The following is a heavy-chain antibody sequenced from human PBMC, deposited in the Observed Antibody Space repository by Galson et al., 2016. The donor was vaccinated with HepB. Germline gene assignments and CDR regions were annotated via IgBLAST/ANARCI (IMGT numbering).Heavy chain of an antibody. Sequence: SLRLSCAASGFTFSTYSMNWVRQAPGKGLEWVSSFSGSTSYIYYADSVKGRFTISRDNAKNSLYLQMDSLRAEDTAVYYCARDANWNKIYYYYVMDVWGQGTTVTVSS. J-gene: IGHJ6*02. D-gene: IGHD1/OR15-1a*01. CDR2: FSGSTSYI. CDR3: ARDANWNKIYYYYVMDV. CDR1: GFTFSTYS. V-gene: IGHV3-21*01.